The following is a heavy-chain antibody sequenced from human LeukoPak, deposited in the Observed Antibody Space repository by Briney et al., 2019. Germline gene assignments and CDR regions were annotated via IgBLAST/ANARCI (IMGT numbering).Heavy chain of an antibody. CDR1: GGSLSGYF. D-gene: IGHD3-22*01. CDR3: ARGRENYYGGSGYAFGRYFDY. V-gene: IGHV4-34*01. J-gene: IGHJ4*02. CDR2: VNHGGAT. Sequence: PSETLPLTCGVSGGSLSGYFWNWIRQPPGKGLEYIGEVNHGGATIVNPSLQSRVTISIDTSRNQFSLRLSSVTAADTAVYYCARGRENYYGGSGYAFGRYFDYWAQGTLVTVSS.